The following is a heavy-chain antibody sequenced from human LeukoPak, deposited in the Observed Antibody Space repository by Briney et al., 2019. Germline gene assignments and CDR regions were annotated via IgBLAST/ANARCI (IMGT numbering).Heavy chain of an antibody. J-gene: IGHJ4*02. V-gene: IGHV3-7*03. CDR3: ARGRRHYYAKMYYFDY. D-gene: IGHD3-10*01. Sequence: GGSLRLSCAASGFTFSSYWMSWVRKAPGKGLEWVANIKQDGSEKYYVDSVKGRFTISRDNAKNSLYLQMNSLRAEDTAVYYCARGRRHYYAKMYYFDYWGQGTLVTVSS. CDR1: GFTFSSYW. CDR2: IKQDGSEK.